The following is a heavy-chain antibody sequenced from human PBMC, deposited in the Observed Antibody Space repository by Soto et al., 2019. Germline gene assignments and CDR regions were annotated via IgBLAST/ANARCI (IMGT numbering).Heavy chain of an antibody. CDR1: GINFNNYF. CDR2: FNPRLRIT. J-gene: IGHJ6*02. V-gene: IGHV1-69*17. Sequence: QVQLVQSGAGVKKPGSSVRVSGRASGINFNNYFIIWVRQVPGQGLEWMGGFNPRLRITQSRQQFKGRITVTAGRPTGTSYMELSGLESEDTAVYYCAGDAPPRSGIYYGMDVWGQVTTITVSS. CDR3: AGDAPPRSGIYYGMDV. D-gene: IGHD3-10*01.